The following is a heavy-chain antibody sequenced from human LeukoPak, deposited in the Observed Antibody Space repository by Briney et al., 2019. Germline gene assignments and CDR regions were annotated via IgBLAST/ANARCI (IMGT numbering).Heavy chain of an antibody. J-gene: IGHJ5*02. Sequence: KPSETLSLTCAVSGYSISRGYYWGWIRQPPWKGLEWIGSMYHGGITYYNSSLESRVTISEDTSNNRFSLTLSSVTAADTAVYYCARRTYYYGSGSYSWFDPWGQGTLVTVSS. D-gene: IGHD3-10*01. CDR2: MYHGGIT. CDR1: GYSISRGYY. CDR3: ARRTYYYGSGSYSWFDP. V-gene: IGHV4-38-2*01.